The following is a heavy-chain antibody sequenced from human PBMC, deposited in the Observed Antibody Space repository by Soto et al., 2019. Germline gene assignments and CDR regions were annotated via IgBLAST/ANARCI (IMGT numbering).Heavy chain of an antibody. CDR2: VHYSGST. V-gene: IGHV4-59*08. D-gene: IGHD6-25*01. Sequence: QVQLQESGPGLVKPSETLSLTCTVSGGSISNFYWTWLRQPPGKGLEWIGNVHYSGSTKYNPSVKSRGTTSVDAAKNQLSLHLSSVTAADTDGYYCARHKDAGSDRGGIDVRGQGTTVPVSS. CDR3: ARHKDAGSDRGGIDV. CDR1: GGSISNFY. J-gene: IGHJ6*02.